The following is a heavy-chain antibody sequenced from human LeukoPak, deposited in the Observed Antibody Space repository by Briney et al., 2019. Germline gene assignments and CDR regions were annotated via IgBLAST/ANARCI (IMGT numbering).Heavy chain of an antibody. Sequence: SETLSLTCTVSGGSISSSSYYWGWIRQPPGKGLEWIGSIYYGGSTYYNPSLKSRVTISVDTSKNQFSLKLSSVTAADTAVYYSARPRPEPSGYLYFDYWGQGTLVTVSS. CDR2: IYYGGST. CDR3: ARPRPEPSGYLYFDY. J-gene: IGHJ4*02. V-gene: IGHV4-39*01. CDR1: GGSISSSSYY. D-gene: IGHD3-3*01.